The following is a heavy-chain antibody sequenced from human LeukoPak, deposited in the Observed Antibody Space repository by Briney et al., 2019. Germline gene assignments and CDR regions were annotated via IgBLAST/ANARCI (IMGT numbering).Heavy chain of an antibody. CDR1: GYTFSSYG. CDR2: ISAYNGNT. D-gene: IGHD2-2*02. CDR3: ARGDCSSTSCYTFYYYGMDV. V-gene: IGHV1-18*01. Sequence: ASVKVSCKASGYTFSSYGISWVRQAHGQGLEWMGWISAYNGNTNYAQKLQGRVTMTTDTSTSTAYMELRSLRADDTAVYYCARGDCSSTSCYTFYYYGMDVWGQGTTVTVSS. J-gene: IGHJ6*02.